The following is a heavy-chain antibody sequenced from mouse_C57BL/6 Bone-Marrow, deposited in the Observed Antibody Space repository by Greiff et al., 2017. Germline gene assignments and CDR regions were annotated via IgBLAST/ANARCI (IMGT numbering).Heavy chain of an antibody. CDR3: TTGYDGDPFDY. J-gene: IGHJ2*01. Sequence: EVQLVESGAELVRPGASVKLSCTASGFNIKDDYMHWVKQRPEQGLEWIGWIDPENGDTEYASKFQGKATITADTSSNTAYLQLSSLTSEDTAVYYCTTGYDGDPFDYWGQGTTLTVSS. D-gene: IGHD2-3*01. CDR2: IDPENGDT. V-gene: IGHV14-4*01. CDR1: GFNIKDDY.